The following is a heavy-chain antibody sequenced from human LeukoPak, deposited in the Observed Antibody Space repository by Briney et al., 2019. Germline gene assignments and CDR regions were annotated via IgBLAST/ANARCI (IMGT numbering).Heavy chain of an antibody. Sequence: GGSLRLSCAASAFSLNAYNMNWVRQAPGKGLEWVSSISYTGTYIYYADSVKGRFTISRDSAQNSLYLQMNSLRAEDTAIYYCVRDRGTYRPIDYWGQGTLVTASS. CDR3: VRDRGTYRPIDY. D-gene: IGHD1-26*01. J-gene: IGHJ4*02. CDR2: ISYTGTYI. V-gene: IGHV3-21*04. CDR1: AFSLNAYN.